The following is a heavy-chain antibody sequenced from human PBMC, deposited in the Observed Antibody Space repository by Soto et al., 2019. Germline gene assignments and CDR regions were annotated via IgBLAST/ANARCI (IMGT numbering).Heavy chain of an antibody. CDR3: ARDRGGDGMDV. CDR1: GYTFSSYG. CDR2: ISGYNGNT. V-gene: IGHV1-18*01. D-gene: IGHD3-16*01. Sequence: QVQQVQSGAEVKKPGASVKVSCKASGYTFSSYGISWVRQAPGQGLEWMGWISGYNGNTNYAQKLQGRVTMTIDTSTSTGYMELRSLRSDDTAVYYCARDRGGDGMDVWGQGTTVTVSS. J-gene: IGHJ6*02.